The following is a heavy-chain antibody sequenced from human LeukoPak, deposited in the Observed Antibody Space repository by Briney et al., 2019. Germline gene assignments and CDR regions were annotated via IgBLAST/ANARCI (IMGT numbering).Heavy chain of an antibody. V-gene: IGHV4-59*01. CDR2: IYYSGST. CDR3: AREGGGSGSFLMDAFDI. CDR1: GGSISSYY. D-gene: IGHD3-10*01. J-gene: IGHJ3*02. Sequence: SETLSLTCTVSGGSISSYYWSWIRQPPGKGLEWIGYIYYSGSTNYNPSLKSRVTISVDTSKNQFSLKLSSVTAADTAVYYCAREGGGSGSFLMDAFDIWGQGTMVTVSS.